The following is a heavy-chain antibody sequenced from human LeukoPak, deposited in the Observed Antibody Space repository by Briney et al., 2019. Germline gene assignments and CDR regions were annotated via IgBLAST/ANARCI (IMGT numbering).Heavy chain of an antibody. CDR2: IKQDGSEK. Sequence: PGGSLRLSCAASGFTFSSYWMTWVRQTPGKGLERVANIKQDGSEKYFWDSVKGRFTISRDNAKNSLYLQMNSLRAEDTAVYYCTRDTGGSGSYPDYWGQGTLVTVSS. CDR3: TRDTGGSGSYPDY. V-gene: IGHV3-7*01. D-gene: IGHD1-26*01. J-gene: IGHJ4*02. CDR1: GFTFSSYW.